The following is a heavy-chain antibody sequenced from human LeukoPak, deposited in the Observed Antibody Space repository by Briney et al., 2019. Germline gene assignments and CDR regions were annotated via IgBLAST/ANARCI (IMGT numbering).Heavy chain of an antibody. D-gene: IGHD1-26*01. CDR1: GFTVSSYY. CDR3: ARGGSYLSAFDI. V-gene: IGHV3-53*01. CDR2: IYSGGST. Sequence: GGSLSLSCAASGFTVSSYYMSWVRQAPGKGLEGVSIIYSGGSTFFADSVKGRFTISRDNSKNTLYLQMNSLRAEDTAVYYCARGGSYLSAFDIWGQGTMVTVSS. J-gene: IGHJ3*02.